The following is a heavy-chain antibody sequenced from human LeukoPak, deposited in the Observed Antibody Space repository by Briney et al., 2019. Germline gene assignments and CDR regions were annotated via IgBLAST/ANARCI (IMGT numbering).Heavy chain of an antibody. J-gene: IGHJ3*02. CDR2: IYSGGST. Sequence: PGGSLRLSCAASGFTVSSKYMSWVRQAPGKGLEWVSVIYSGGSTYYADSVKGRFTISRDNSKNTLYLQMNSLRAEDTAVYYCARDVKYSGGAFDIWGQGTMVTVSS. D-gene: IGHD2-21*01. CDR3: ARDVKYSGGAFDI. V-gene: IGHV3-53*01. CDR1: GFTVSSKY.